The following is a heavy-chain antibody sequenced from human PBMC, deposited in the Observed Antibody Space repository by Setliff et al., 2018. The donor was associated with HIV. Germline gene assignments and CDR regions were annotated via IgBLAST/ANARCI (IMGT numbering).Heavy chain of an antibody. CDR2: VYYSGSA. Sequence: SETLSLTCRVSGGSMRSSSYFWGWIRQPPGKGLEWIGSVYYSGSAYYTPSLNGRVAISVDTSKNQFSLKVPSVTVADTAVYYCATLPTRNSGYSYYFDYWGQGISVTVSS. CDR1: GGSMRSSSYF. V-gene: IGHV4-39*01. J-gene: IGHJ4*02. CDR3: ATLPTRNSGYSYYFDY. D-gene: IGHD5-12*01.